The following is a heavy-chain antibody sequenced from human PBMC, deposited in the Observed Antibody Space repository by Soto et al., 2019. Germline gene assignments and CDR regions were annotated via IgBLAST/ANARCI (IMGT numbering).Heavy chain of an antibody. J-gene: IGHJ2*01. CDR3: ARDKDYGDYERVSWYFDL. D-gene: IGHD4-17*01. V-gene: IGHV4-31*03. CDR2: IYYSGST. Sequence: QVQLQESGPGLVKPSQTLSLTCTVSGGSISSGGYYWSWIRQHPGKGLEWIGYIYYSGSTYYNPSLKCRVTISVDTSKNQFSLRLSSVTAADTAVYYCARDKDYGDYERVSWYFDLWGRGTLVTVSS. CDR1: GGSISSGGYY.